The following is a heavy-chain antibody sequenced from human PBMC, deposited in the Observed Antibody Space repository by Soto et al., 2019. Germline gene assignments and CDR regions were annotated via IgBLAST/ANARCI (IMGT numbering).Heavy chain of an antibody. CDR2: VYYTGGT. J-gene: IGHJ4*02. CDR1: GDSISTFY. Sequence: SETLSLTCTVSGDSISTFYWGWMRQSPGKELEWIGYVYYTGGTNYNPSLKSRVTISVDRSKNQFSLKLTSANAADTAVYYCARGRTVRNYADDSSDYFYSFDYWGQGTQVTVSS. CDR3: ARGRTVRNYADDSSDYFYSFDY. V-gene: IGHV4-59*01. D-gene: IGHD3-22*01.